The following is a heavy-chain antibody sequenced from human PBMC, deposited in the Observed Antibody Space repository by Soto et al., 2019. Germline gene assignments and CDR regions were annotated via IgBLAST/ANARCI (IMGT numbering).Heavy chain of an antibody. CDR2: ISYDGSNK. V-gene: IGHV3-30*18. D-gene: IGHD6-13*01. Sequence: GGSLRLSCAASGFTFITYGMHWVRQAPSKGLEWVAVISYDGSNKYYADSVRGRFTISRDNSKNTLFLQMNSLRPEDTAMYYCAKATDSSLTHWGQGTLVTVSS. CDR3: AKATDSSLTH. CDR1: GFTFITYG. J-gene: IGHJ4*02.